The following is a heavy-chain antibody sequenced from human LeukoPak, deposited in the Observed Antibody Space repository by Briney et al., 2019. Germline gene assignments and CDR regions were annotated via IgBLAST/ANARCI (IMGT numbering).Heavy chain of an antibody. J-gene: IGHJ6*02. D-gene: IGHD4-17*01. V-gene: IGHV4-59*01. CDR1: GGSISPYY. Sequence: PLETLSLTCSVSGGSISPYYWSWIRQLPGKGLEWSGYIYYTGTTNYNPSLRSRVTISVDTSRNQFSLRLSSVTAADTAVYYCAREDPQATVPEGMDVWGHGTTVIVSS. CDR2: IYYTGTT. CDR3: AREDPQATVPEGMDV.